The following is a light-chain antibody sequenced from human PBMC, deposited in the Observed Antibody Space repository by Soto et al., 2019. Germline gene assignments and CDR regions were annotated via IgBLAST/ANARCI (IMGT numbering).Light chain of an antibody. V-gene: IGKV3-15*01. CDR3: LQYHNLWA. CDR2: RSP. CDR1: QNIYYN. J-gene: IGKJ1*01. Sequence: ILMTQSPATVSVSPGESATLSCRASQNIYYNVAWYQHRPGQAPRLLIYRSPTRSPGVPARFSSSGSGTEFTLTISSLQPEDFADYSCLQYHNLWAFGQGTKVEI.